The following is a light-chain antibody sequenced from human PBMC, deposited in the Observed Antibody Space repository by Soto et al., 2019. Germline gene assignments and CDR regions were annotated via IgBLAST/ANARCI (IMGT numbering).Light chain of an antibody. V-gene: IGKV1-39*01. CDR3: QQSYSTPLT. CDR1: QSISSY. CDR2: AAS. J-gene: IGKJ4*01. Sequence: DIQMTQSPSSLSASVGDRVTITCRASQSISSYLNWYQQKPGKAPKLLIYAASSLQSGVPSRFSGSGSGTDFTLTISSLQPEDFATYYCQQSYSTPLTFGGGSNV.